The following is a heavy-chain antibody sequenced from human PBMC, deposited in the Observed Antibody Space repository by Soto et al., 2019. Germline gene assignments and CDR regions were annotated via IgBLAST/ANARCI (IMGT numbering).Heavy chain of an antibody. CDR3: ARDDRGVDYFDY. J-gene: IGHJ4*02. V-gene: IGHV4-30-4*01. CDR1: GGSISSGDYY. D-gene: IGHD3-10*01. CDR2: IYYSGST. Sequence: PSETLSLTCSVSGGSISSGDYYWSWIRQPPGKGLEWIGYIYYSGSTYYNPSLKSRVSISVDTSENQFSLKLSSVTAAGTAVYYCARDDRGVDYFDYWGQGTLVTVSS.